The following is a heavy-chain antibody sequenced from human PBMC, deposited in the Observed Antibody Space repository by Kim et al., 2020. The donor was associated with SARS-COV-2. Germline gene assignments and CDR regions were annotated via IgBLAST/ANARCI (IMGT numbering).Heavy chain of an antibody. CDR3: ARGFRRYSSGWGAGNWFDP. J-gene: IGHJ5*02. D-gene: IGHD6-19*01. CDR2: INHSGST. CDR1: GGSFSGYY. Sequence: SETLSLTCAVYGGSFSGYYWSWIRQPPGKGLEWIGEINHSGSTNYNPSLKSRVTISVDTSKNQFSLKLSSVTAADTAVYYCARGFRRYSSGWGAGNWFDPWGQGTLVTVSS. V-gene: IGHV4-34*01.